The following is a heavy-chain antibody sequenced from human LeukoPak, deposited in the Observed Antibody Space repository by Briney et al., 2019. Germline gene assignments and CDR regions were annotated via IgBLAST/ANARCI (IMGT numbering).Heavy chain of an antibody. V-gene: IGHV4-39*07. D-gene: IGHD2-2*01. CDR2: IYYSGST. J-gene: IGHJ6*03. Sequence: SETLSLTCTVSGDSIRSTSYYWGWIRQPPGKGLEWIGSIYYSGSTYYNPSLKSRVTMSVDTSKNQFSLKLSSVTAADTAVYYCARSGSTSSMGYGDYYYYMDVWGKGTTVTVSS. CDR3: ARSGSTSSMGYGDYYYYMDV. CDR1: GDSIRSTSYY.